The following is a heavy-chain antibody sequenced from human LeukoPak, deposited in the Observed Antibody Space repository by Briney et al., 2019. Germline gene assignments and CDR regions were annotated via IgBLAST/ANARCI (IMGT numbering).Heavy chain of an antibody. CDR1: GYTLTELS. V-gene: IGHV1-24*01. Sequence: VKVSCKVSGYTLTELSMHWVRQAPGKWLEWMGGFDPEDGETIYAQNFQGRVTETEDTSTDTAYMELSSLRSEDTAVYYCATTLGYSGYDYHYWGQGTLVTVSS. CDR2: FDPEDGET. CDR3: ATTLGYSGYDYHY. J-gene: IGHJ4*02. D-gene: IGHD5-12*01.